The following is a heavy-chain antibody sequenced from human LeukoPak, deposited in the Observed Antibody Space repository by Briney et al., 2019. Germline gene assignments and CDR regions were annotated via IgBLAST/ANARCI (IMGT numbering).Heavy chain of an antibody. J-gene: IGHJ5*02. Sequence: PSETLSLTCTASGYSISSGYYWGWIRPPPGKGLEWIGSIYHSGTTYYNPSLKSRVTISVDTSKNQFSLKLSSVTAADTAVYYCARVKGRLSWFDPWGQGTLFTVSS. CDR1: GYSISSGYY. CDR2: IYHSGTT. CDR3: ARVKGRLSWFDP. V-gene: IGHV4-38-2*02.